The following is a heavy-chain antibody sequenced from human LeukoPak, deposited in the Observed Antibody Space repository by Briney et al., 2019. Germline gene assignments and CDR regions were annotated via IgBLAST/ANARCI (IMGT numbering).Heavy chain of an antibody. V-gene: IGHV3-23*01. J-gene: IGHJ3*02. Sequence: GGSLRLSCTASGFTFSSYAMSWVRQAPGKGLEWVSVISGTGSSIYYVDSVKGRFTISRDNSKNTLYLQMNSLRAEDTAVYYCAKDICTISSCYLYGFDIWGLGTMVTVSS. CDR3: AKDICTISSCYLYGFDI. CDR1: GFTFSSYA. D-gene: IGHD2-2*01. CDR2: ISGTGSSI.